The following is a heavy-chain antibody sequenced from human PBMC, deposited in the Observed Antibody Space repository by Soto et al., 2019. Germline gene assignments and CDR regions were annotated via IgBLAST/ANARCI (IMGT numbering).Heavy chain of an antibody. CDR3: ARDHDRVLPGFPPHIVVVPAPD. Sequence: ASVKVSCKASGYTFTSYGISWVRQAPGQGLERMGWISAYNGNTNYAQKLQGRVTMTTDTSTSTAYMELRSLRSDDTAVYYCARDHDRVLPGFPPHIVVVPAPDWGQGTLVTVSS. J-gene: IGHJ4*02. CDR2: ISAYNGNT. V-gene: IGHV1-18*01. D-gene: IGHD2-2*01. CDR1: GYTFTSYG.